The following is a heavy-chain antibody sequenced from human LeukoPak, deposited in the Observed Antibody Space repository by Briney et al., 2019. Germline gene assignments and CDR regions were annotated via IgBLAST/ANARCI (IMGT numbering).Heavy chain of an antibody. CDR3: ARLEAVAGTDFDY. J-gene: IGHJ4*02. CDR1: GFTFSSYW. V-gene: IGHV3-7*01. Sequence: GGSLRLSCAASGFTFSSYWMSWVRQAPGKGLEWVANIKQDGSEKYYVDSVKGRFTISRDNDKNSLYLQMNSLRAEDTAVYYCARLEAVAGTDFDYWGQGTLVTVSS. D-gene: IGHD6-19*01. CDR2: IKQDGSEK.